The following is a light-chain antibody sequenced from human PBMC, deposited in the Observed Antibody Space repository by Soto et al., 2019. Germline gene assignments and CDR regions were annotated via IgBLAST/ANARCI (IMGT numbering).Light chain of an antibody. CDR2: GAS. V-gene: IGKV3-20*01. J-gene: IGKJ5*01. CDR1: QTVTSNY. CDR3: QQYGSSPGT. Sequence: ELVLTQSPGTLSSHPGEIVTLSCRASQTVTSNYLAWYQQKPGQSPRLLIFGASIRDTGLPDRFSGGGSGTDFTLNISRLEPEDSAVYYCQQYGSSPGTFGQGTRLEI.